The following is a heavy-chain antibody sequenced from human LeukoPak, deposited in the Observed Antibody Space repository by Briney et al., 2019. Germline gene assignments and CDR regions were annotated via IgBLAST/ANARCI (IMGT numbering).Heavy chain of an antibody. V-gene: IGHV5-51*01. CDR3: VTGYYIDY. CDR1: GYSFTAYW. J-gene: IGHJ4*02. Sequence: GESLKISCKGSGYSFTAYWIGWVRQMPGRGLEWMATIYPGDSDTTYSPSFQGQVTISADKSISTAYLQWRSLKASDTAMYYCVTGYYIDYWGQGTLVTVSS. D-gene: IGHD3-22*01. CDR2: IYPGDSDT.